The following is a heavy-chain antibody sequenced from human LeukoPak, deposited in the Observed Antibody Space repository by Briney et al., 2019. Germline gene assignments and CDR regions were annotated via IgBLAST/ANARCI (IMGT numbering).Heavy chain of an antibody. CDR3: AKDQYGGNPQYYFDY. CDR1: GFTFKNYW. Sequence: GGSLRLSCAASGFTFKNYWMSWVRQAPGKGLDWVSAISGSGGNTYYADSVKGRFTISRDNSKNTLYLQMNSLRAEDTAVYYCAKDQYGGNPQYYFDYWGQGTLVTVSS. CDR2: ISGSGGNT. J-gene: IGHJ4*02. D-gene: IGHD4-23*01. V-gene: IGHV3-23*01.